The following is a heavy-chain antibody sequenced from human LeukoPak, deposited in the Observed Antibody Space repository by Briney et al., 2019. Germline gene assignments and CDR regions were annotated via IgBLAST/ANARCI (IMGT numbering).Heavy chain of an antibody. Sequence: SETLSLTCAVYGGSFSGYYWSWIRQPPGKGLEWIGEINHSGSTNYNPSLKSRVTISVDTSKNQFSLKLSSVTAADTAVYYCARWVVAADYYYYKDVWGKGTTVTVSS. CDR1: GGSFSGYY. J-gene: IGHJ6*03. D-gene: IGHD2-15*01. CDR3: ARWVVAADYYYYKDV. V-gene: IGHV4-34*01. CDR2: INHSGST.